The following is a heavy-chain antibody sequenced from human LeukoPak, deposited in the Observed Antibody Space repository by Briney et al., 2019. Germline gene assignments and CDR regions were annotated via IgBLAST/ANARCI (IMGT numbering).Heavy chain of an antibody. V-gene: IGHV1-8*01. CDR1: GYTFTSYX. J-gene: IGHJ4*02. CDR3: AREGLKFTLWFGGY. D-gene: IGHD3-10*01. CDR2: MNPNSGNT. Sequence: ASGYTFTSYXIXXXXQXTGXGLXXXXWMNPNSGNTGYAQKFQGRVTMTRDTSISTAYMELSRLRSDDTAVYYCAREGLKFTLWFGGYWGQGTLVTVSS.